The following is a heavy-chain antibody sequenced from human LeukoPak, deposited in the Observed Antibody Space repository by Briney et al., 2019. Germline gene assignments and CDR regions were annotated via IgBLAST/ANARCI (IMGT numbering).Heavy chain of an antibody. CDR2: ISGSGGST. V-gene: IGHV3-23*01. J-gene: IGHJ4*02. D-gene: IGHD2-15*01. Sequence: GGSLRLSCAASGFTFSSHAMSWVRQAPGKGLEWVSAISGSGGSTYYADSVKGRFTISRDNSKNTLYLQMNSLRAEDTAVYYCAPGVAAHYFDYWGQGTLVTVSS. CDR1: GFTFSSHA. CDR3: APGVAAHYFDY.